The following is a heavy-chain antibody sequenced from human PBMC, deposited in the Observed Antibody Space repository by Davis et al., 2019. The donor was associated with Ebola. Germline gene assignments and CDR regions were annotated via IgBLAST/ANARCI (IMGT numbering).Heavy chain of an antibody. D-gene: IGHD3-3*01. CDR2: IYSSGAT. V-gene: IGHV4-59*01. J-gene: IGHJ5*02. CDR1: GGSISNYY. CDR3: ARGMEWTEWWIAP. Sequence: SETLSLTCTVSGGSISNYYWHWIRQPPGKGLEWIGYIYSSGATNYDDSLSSRVTISVDSSKNQISLKLKSVTTEDTAIYYCARGMEWTEWWIAPWGQGTLVTVSS.